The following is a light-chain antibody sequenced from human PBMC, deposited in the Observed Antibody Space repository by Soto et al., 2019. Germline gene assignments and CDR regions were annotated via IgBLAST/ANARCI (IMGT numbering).Light chain of an antibody. CDR3: IQVLQSPPRT. Sequence: VMTQSPLSLPVTAGEPASLSXKSSQRLLSSNGYNYLYWCXQQPXXXTQTXXXVCXNRASGVPERLSGSGSGKDFTLTISRVEAEEVVAYYCIQVLQSPPRTFGQGTRLEIK. V-gene: IGKV2-28*01. J-gene: IGKJ5*01. CDR2: VCX. CDR1: QRLLSSNGYNY.